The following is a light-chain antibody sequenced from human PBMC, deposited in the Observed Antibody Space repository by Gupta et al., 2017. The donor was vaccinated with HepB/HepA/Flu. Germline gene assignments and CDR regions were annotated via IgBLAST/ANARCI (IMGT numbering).Light chain of an antibody. CDR2: QND. Sequence: EPQETTVTISCTRSSGNIASSYVQWVQQRPGSAPTSVLHQNDQRPSGVPERSSGSIDSSSKPASLFISGLNTEDEDDYYCQSYDDILVFGGGTKLTVL. J-gene: IGLJ2*01. CDR1: SGNIASSY. V-gene: IGLV6-57*03. CDR3: QSYDDILV.